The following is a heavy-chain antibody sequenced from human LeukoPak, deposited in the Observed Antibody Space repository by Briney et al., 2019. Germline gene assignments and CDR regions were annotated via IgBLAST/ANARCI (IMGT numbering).Heavy chain of an antibody. D-gene: IGHD2-2*02. J-gene: IGHJ4*02. CDR1: GYTFTGYY. Sequence: GASVKVSCKASGYTFTGYYIHWVRQAPGQGLEWMGRINPNSSGTNYAQKFQGRVTMTRDTSINTAYMELSRLRSDDTAVYYCAREYCSCTSCYTFDYWGQGTLVTVSS. CDR3: AREYCSCTSCYTFDY. CDR2: INPNSSGT. V-gene: IGHV1-2*06.